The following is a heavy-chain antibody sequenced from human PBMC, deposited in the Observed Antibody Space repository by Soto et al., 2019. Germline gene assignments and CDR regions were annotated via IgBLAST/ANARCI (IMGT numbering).Heavy chain of an antibody. CDR1: GGSISGGVGGLYY. CDR3: AREVIPLTTDWYFDL. J-gene: IGHJ2*01. CDR2: IYDSGST. Sequence: QLQLRESGPGLVKPSETLSLTCTVSGGSISGGVGGLYYWSWIRQPPGMGLEWIVYIYDSGSTYSNPTLKNGVTISVDTSKNQFSLRLSSVTAADTAVYYCAREVIPLTTDWYFDLWGRGTLVTVSS. D-gene: IGHD4-17*01. V-gene: IGHV4-30-4*01.